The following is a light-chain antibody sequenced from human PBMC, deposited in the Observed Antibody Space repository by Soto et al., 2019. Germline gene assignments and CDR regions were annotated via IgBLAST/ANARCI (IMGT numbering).Light chain of an antibody. CDR2: GAS. CDR3: QQCSHWPRT. CDR1: QSVSSN. Sequence: EIVMTQSPATLSVSPGERATLSCRASQSVSSNLAWYQQKPGQAPRLLIYGASTRATGIPARFSGSGSGTEFTLTISSLQSEDFAVYYCQQCSHWPRTFGQGTKVDIK. V-gene: IGKV3-15*01. J-gene: IGKJ1*01.